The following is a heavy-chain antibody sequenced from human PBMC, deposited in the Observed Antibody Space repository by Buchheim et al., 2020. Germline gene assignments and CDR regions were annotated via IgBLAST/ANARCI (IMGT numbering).Heavy chain of an antibody. D-gene: IGHD3-3*01. CDR1: GFTFSSYW. CDR3: AREHRITFWSGYYMDV. Sequence: EVQLVESGGGLVQPGGSLRLSCAASGFTFSSYWMSWVRQAPGKGLEWVANIKQDGSEKYYVDSVKGRFTISSDNAKNSLYLQMNSLRAEDTAVYYCAREHRITFWSGYYMDVWGKGTT. V-gene: IGHV3-7*04. J-gene: IGHJ6*03. CDR2: IKQDGSEK.